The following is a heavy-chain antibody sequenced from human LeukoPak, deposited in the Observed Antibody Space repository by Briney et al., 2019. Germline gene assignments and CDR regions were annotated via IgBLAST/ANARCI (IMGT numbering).Heavy chain of an antibody. CDR1: GFIFSNYG. V-gene: IGHV3-33*01. CDR3: ARIGSEYSRSPDY. Sequence: GGSLRLSCAASGFIFSNYGMHWVRQAPGKGLEWVAIIWYDGSKKYHADSVKGRFTISRDNSENTLFLQMNSLRVEGAAMYHCARIGSEYSRSPDYWGQGTLVTVSS. J-gene: IGHJ4*02. CDR2: IWYDGSKK. D-gene: IGHD6-6*01.